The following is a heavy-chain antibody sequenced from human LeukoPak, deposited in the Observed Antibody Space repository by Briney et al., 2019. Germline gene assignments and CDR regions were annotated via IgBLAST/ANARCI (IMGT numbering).Heavy chain of an antibody. J-gene: IGHJ5*02. CDR2: VSAYNGNT. V-gene: IGHV1-18*01. D-gene: IGHD4-17*01. CDR3: ARAGATVTKIWFDP. Sequence: ASVKVSCKASGYTFTSYGISWVRQAPGQGLEWMGWVSAYNGNTNYAQKFQGRVTMTRDTSTSTVYMELSSLRSEDTAVYYCARAGATVTKIWFDPWGQGTLVTVSS. CDR1: GYTFTSYG.